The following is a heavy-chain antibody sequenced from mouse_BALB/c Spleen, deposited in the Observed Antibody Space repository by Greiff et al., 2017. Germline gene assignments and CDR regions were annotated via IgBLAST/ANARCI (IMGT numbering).Heavy chain of an antibody. V-gene: IGHV3-2*02. D-gene: IGHD1-1*01. CDR3: ARSYGSLYYYAMDY. CDR1: GYSITSDYA. CDR2: ISYSGST. J-gene: IGHJ4*01. Sequence: EVKLMESGPGLVKPSQSLSLTCTVTGYSITSDYAWNWIRQFPGNKLEWMGYISYSGSTSYNPSLKSRISITRDTSKNQFFLQLNSVTTEDTATYYCARSYGSLYYYAMDYWGQGTSVTVSS.